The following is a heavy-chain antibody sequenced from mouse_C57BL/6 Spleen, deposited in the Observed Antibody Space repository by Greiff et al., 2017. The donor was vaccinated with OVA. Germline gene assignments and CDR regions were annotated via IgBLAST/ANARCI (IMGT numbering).Heavy chain of an antibody. CDR1: GFTFSSYG. Sequence: EVKLVESGGDLVKPGGSLKLSCAASGFTFSSYGMSWVRQTPDKRLEWVATISSGGSYTYYPDSVKGRFTISRDNAKNTLYLQMSSLKSEDTAMYSCARHDTTALDYWGQGTTLTVSS. V-gene: IGHV5-6*01. CDR3: ARHDTTALDY. D-gene: IGHD1-2*01. J-gene: IGHJ2*01. CDR2: ISSGGSYT.